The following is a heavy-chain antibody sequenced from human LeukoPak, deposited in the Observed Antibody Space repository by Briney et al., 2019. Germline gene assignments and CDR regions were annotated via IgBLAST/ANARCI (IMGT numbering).Heavy chain of an antibody. CDR1: GITLSRFA. V-gene: IGHV3-30*03. CDR3: VRNPDDPSYFYYMDV. J-gene: IGHJ6*03. CDR2: ISYDGGKQ. D-gene: IGHD2-21*01. Sequence: PGGSLRLSCAASGITLSRFAMHCVRQAPGKGLEWVALISYDGGKQWYADSVKGRFSISRDNSKNTLSLQMNSLRAEDTAVYYCVRNPDDPSYFYYMDVWGNGTTVIVSS.